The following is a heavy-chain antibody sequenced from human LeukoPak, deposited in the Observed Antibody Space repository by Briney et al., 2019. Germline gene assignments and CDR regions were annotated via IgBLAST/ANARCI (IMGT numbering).Heavy chain of an antibody. V-gene: IGHV4-59*08. CDR3: ARVGPSLYYFDY. CDR1: GGSISSYY. Sequence: SETLSLTCTVSGGSISSYYWSGIRQPPGKGLEWIAYIYYSGSTDYNPSLKSRVTISLDTSKNQFSLKLSSVTAADTAVCYCARVGPSLYYFDYWGQGTLVTVSS. J-gene: IGHJ4*02. CDR2: IYYSGST.